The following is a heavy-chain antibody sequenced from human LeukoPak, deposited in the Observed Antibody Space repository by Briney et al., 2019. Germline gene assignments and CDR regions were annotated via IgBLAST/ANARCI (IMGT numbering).Heavy chain of an antibody. CDR3: ARDLAARHFDY. Sequence: GGSLRLSCAASGFTFTSYTMSWVRQSPGKGLEWVSAISGSGGSTYYADSVKGRFTISRDNSKNTLYLQMNSLRGEDTAIYYCARDLAARHFDYWGQGTLVTVSS. D-gene: IGHD6-6*01. V-gene: IGHV3-23*01. J-gene: IGHJ4*02. CDR2: ISGSGGST. CDR1: GFTFTSYT.